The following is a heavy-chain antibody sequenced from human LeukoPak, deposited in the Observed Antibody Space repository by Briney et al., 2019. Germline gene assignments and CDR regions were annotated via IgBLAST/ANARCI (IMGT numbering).Heavy chain of an antibody. CDR2: INRDGSST. D-gene: IGHD5-18*01. J-gene: IGHJ4*02. CDR3: ARGGGYSYGSFDY. Sequence: GGSLRLSCAASGIIFSNYWMHWVRQAPGTGLVWVSRINRDGSSTSYADSVKGRFTISRDNAKNTLYLQMNSLRAEDTAVYYCARGGGYSYGSFDYWGQGTLVTVSS. V-gene: IGHV3-74*01. CDR1: GIIFSNYW.